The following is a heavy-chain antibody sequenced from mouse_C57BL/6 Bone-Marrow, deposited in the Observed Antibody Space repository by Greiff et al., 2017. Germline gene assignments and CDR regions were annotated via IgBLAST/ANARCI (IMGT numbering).Heavy chain of an antibody. J-gene: IGHJ3*01. Sequence: SGAELVRPGTSVKVSCKASGYAFTNYLIEWVKQRPGQGLEWIGVINPGSGGTNYNEKFKGKATLTADKSSSTAYMQLSSLTSEDSAVYVCARSKNWDSWFAYWGQGTLVTVSA. V-gene: IGHV1-54*01. CDR1: GYAFTNYL. D-gene: IGHD4-1*01. CDR3: ARSKNWDSWFAY. CDR2: INPGSGGT.